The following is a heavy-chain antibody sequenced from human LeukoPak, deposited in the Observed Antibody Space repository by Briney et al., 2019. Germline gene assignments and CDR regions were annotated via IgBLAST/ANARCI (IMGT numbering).Heavy chain of an antibody. V-gene: IGHV1-58*01. CDR2: IVVGSGNT. CDR3: AASPDYYDSSGYSYYFDY. Sequence: ASVKVSCKASGFTFTSSAVQWVRQARGQRLEWIGRIVVGSGNTNYAQKFQERVTITRDMSTSTAYMELSGLRSEDTAVYYCAASPDYYDSSGYSYYFDYWGQGTLVTVSS. CDR1: GFTFTSSA. D-gene: IGHD3-22*01. J-gene: IGHJ4*02.